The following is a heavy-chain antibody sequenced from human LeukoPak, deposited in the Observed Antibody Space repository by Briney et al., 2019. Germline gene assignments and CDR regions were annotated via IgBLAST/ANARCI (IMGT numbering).Heavy chain of an antibody. V-gene: IGHV3-30*04. Sequence: PGRPLRLSCTASGVTLSNYAMHWVRRPPGRGLEWVAVISFDGTNKYYGASVEGRFSVSRDNSKNTLYLQMNSLRPDDTAMYYCATDYGDYEPIDYWGQGTLVTVSS. CDR2: ISFDGTNK. J-gene: IGHJ4*02. CDR1: GVTLSNYA. CDR3: ATDYGDYEPIDY. D-gene: IGHD4-17*01.